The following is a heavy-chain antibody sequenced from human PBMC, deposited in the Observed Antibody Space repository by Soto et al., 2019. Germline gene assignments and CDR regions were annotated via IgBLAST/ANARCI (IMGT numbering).Heavy chain of an antibody. J-gene: IGHJ6*02. V-gene: IGHV1-69*01. CDR2: IIPIFGTA. CDR3: ARDRLTATDFTYYYCGMDV. Sequence: QVQLVQSGAEVKKPGSSVKVSCKASGGTFSSYAIRWVRQAPGQGLEWMGGIIPIFGTANYAQKLQGRVTITADESPSTAYMELSSLRSEDTAVYYCARDRLTATDFTYYYCGMDVWGQGTTVTVSS. D-gene: IGHD5-18*01. CDR1: GGTFSSYA.